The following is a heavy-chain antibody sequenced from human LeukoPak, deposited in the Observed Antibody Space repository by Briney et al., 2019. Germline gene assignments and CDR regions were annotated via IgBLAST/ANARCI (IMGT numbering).Heavy chain of an antibody. D-gene: IGHD2-2*01. V-gene: IGHV4-59*12. CDR1: GGSISSYY. CDR3: AREVLPAANYYGMDV. J-gene: IGHJ6*02. Sequence: SETLSLTCTVSGGSISSYYWSWIRQPPGKGLEWIGYIYYSGSTYYNPSLKSRVTISVDTSKNQFSLKLSSVTAADTAVYYCAREVLPAANYYGMDVWGQGTTVTVSS. CDR2: IYYSGST.